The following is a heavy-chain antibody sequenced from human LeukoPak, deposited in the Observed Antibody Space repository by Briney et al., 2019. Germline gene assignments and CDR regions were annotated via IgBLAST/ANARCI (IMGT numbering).Heavy chain of an antibody. V-gene: IGHV4-61*03. J-gene: IGHJ5*02. D-gene: IGHD2-2*02. Sequence: PSETLSLTCTVSGDSFSNGNYYWSWLRQPPGKALEWIGYIYYTGKTYYNPSLEGRVTILVDTSRNHFSVKLSSVTAADTAVYYCARGVAVYCSSTSCYMDWFDPWGQGTLVTVSS. CDR3: ARGVAVYCSSTSCYMDWFDP. CDR1: GDSFSNGNYY. CDR2: IYYTGKT.